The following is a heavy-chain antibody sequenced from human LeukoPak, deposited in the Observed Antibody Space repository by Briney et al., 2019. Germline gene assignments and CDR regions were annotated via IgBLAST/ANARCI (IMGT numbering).Heavy chain of an antibody. CDR1: GFTFSSYA. CDR2: ISGSGGST. CDR3: AKDRIPSGGSSKYFQH. V-gene: IGHV3-23*01. D-gene: IGHD2-15*01. Sequence: GGSLRLSCAASGFTFSSYAMSWVRQAPGKGLEWVSAISGSGGSTYYADPVKGRFTISRDNSKNTLYLQMNSLRAEDTAVYYCAKDRIPSGGSSKYFQHWGQGTLVTVSS. J-gene: IGHJ1*01.